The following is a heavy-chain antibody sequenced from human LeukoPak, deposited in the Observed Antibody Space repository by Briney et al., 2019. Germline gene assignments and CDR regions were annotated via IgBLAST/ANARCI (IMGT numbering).Heavy chain of an antibody. CDR2: MSPNSGNT. D-gene: IGHD6-19*01. Sequence: ASVKVSCKASGYTFASCDINWVRQATGQGLEWMGWMSPNSGNTGYGQSFQGRITMTRDISIGTAYMELSNLTSEDTAIYYCTRGSSGRRDNWGQGTLVTVSA. CDR1: GYTFASCD. V-gene: IGHV1-8*01. J-gene: IGHJ4*02. CDR3: TRGSSGRRDN.